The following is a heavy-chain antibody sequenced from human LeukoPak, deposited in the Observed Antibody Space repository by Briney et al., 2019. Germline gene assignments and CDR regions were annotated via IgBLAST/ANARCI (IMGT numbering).Heavy chain of an antibody. J-gene: IGHJ6*02. CDR2: IDPSDSYT. V-gene: IGHV5-10-1*01. D-gene: IGHD4-17*01. CDR1: GYSFTSYW. Sequence: GESLQISCQGSGYSFTSYWISWVRQMPGKGLEWMGRIDPSDSYTNYSPSFQGHVTISADKSISTAYLQWSSLKASDTAMYYCARPGATTVTNDYYGMDVWGQGTTVTVSS. CDR3: ARPGATTVTNDYYGMDV.